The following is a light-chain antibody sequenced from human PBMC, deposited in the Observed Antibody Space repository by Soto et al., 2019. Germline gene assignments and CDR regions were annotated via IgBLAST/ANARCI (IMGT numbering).Light chain of an antibody. CDR1: SSDVGGYNY. Sequence: QSALTQPASVSGSRGQSITISCTGTSSDVGGYNYVSWYQQHPGKAPKLMIYEVSNRPSGVSNRFSGSKSGNTASLTISGLQAEDEADYYCSSYTSSSTRVVFGGGTKLNVL. CDR3: SSYTSSSTRVV. V-gene: IGLV2-14*01. J-gene: IGLJ2*01. CDR2: EVS.